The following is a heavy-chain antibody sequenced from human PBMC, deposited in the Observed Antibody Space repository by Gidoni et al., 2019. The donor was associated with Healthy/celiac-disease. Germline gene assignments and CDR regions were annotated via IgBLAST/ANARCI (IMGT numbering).Heavy chain of an antibody. D-gene: IGHD6-13*01. CDR1: GFTFRSYA. CDR3: ARDQQRAIDY. V-gene: IGHV3-30-3*01. Sequence: QVQLVESGGGVVQPGRSLRLSCAASGFTFRSYAMHWVRQAPGKGLEWVAVISYDGSNKYYADSVKGRFTISRDNSKNTLYLQMNSLRAEDTAVYYCARDQQRAIDYWGQGTLVTVSS. J-gene: IGHJ4*02. CDR2: ISYDGSNK.